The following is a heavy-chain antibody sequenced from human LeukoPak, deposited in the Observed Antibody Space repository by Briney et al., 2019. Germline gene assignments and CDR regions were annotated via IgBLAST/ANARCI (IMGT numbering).Heavy chain of an antibody. CDR2: IKQDGSET. Sequence: PGGSLRLSCTASGFTFSGYWMTWVRQTPGKGLEWVANIKQDGSETYYVDSVKGRFTISRDNAKNSLYLQMNSLRAEDTAMYHCARGASDVGYWGQGTLVTVSS. J-gene: IGHJ4*02. CDR1: GFTFSGYW. V-gene: IGHV3-7*01. D-gene: IGHD1-26*01. CDR3: ARGASDVGY.